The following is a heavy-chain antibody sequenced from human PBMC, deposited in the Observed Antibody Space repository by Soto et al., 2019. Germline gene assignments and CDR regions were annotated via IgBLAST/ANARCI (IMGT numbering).Heavy chain of an antibody. J-gene: IGHJ3*02. CDR2: ISSSGSTI. V-gene: IGHV3-11*01. D-gene: IGHD6-13*01. CDR3: ARDLRKQQPPGAFDI. CDR1: GFTFSDYY. Sequence: PGGSLRLSCAASGFTFSDYYMGWIRQAPGKGLEWVSYISSSGSTIYYADSVKGRFTISRDNAKNSLYLQMNSLRAEDTAVYYCARDLRKQQPPGAFDIWGQGTMVTVSS.